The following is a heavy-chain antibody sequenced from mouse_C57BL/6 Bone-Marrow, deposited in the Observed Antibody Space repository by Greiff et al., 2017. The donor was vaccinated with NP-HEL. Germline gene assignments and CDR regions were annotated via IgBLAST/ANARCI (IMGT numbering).Heavy chain of an antibody. J-gene: IGHJ4*01. D-gene: IGHD3-2*02. Sequence: QVQLQQSGAELVKPGASVKLSCKASGYTFTSYWMQWVKQRPGQGLEWIGEIDPSDSYTNYNQKFKGKATLTVDTSSSTAYMQLSSLTSEDSAVYYCARSQLRHYYAMDYWGQGTSVTVSS. CDR1: GYTFTSYW. CDR2: IDPSDSYT. CDR3: ARSQLRHYYAMDY. V-gene: IGHV1-50*01.